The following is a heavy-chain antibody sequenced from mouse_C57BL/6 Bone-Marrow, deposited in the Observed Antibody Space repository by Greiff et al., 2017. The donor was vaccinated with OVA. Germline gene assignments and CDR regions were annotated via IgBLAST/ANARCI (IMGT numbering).Heavy chain of an antibody. J-gene: IGHJ2*01. Sequence: LKESGPVLVKPGASVKMSCKASGYTFTDYYMNWVKQSHGKSLEWIGVINPYNGGTSYNQKFKGKATLTVDKSSSTAYMELNSLTSEDSAVYYCARSVPVGDYWGQGTTLTVSS. CDR1: GYTFTDYY. V-gene: IGHV1-19*01. CDR3: ARSVPVGDY. CDR2: INPYNGGT.